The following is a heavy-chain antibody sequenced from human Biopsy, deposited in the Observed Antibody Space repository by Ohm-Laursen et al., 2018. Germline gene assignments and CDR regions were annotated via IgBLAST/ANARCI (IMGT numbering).Heavy chain of an antibody. Sequence: SVKVSCKASGVTFDTYAFGWVRQAPGQGLEWMGGRIPYFNTIYYARNFQDRAVITADRSARTTDMQLSGLRPDDTAVYYCVGGKRGPPIGVTVPGDAFDLWGPGTMVTVSP. D-gene: IGHD2/OR15-2a*01. CDR2: RIPYFNTI. CDR3: VGGKRGPPIGVTVPGDAFDL. J-gene: IGHJ3*01. CDR1: GVTFDTYA. V-gene: IGHV1-69*13.